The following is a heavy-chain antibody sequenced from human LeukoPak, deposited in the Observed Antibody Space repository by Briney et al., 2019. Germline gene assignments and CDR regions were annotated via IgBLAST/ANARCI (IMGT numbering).Heavy chain of an antibody. D-gene: IGHD3-22*01. V-gene: IGHV7-4-1*02. Sequence: ASVKVSCKASGYTFSSCAINWVRQAPGQGLEYMGWIDTKTGNPTYAQGFTGRFVFSLDTSVSTAYLQISSLKAEDTAVYYCAIHPSDSSGYFSYWGQGTLVTVSS. CDR3: AIHPSDSSGYFSY. J-gene: IGHJ4*02. CDR1: GYTFSSCA. CDR2: IDTKTGNP.